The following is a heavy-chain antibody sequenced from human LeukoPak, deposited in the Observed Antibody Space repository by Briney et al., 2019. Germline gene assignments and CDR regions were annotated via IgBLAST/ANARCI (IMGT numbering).Heavy chain of an antibody. CDR1: GFTFSNYG. Sequence: PGGSLRLSCVASGFTFSNYGMHWVRQAPGKGLEWVAVIWYDGSNKYYADSVKGRFTISRDNSRNTPHLQMNSLRAEDTAVYYCAEEGYNYYMDVWGKGTTVTVSS. D-gene: IGHD6-13*01. CDR2: IWYDGSNK. V-gene: IGHV3-33*06. J-gene: IGHJ6*03. CDR3: AEEGYNYYMDV.